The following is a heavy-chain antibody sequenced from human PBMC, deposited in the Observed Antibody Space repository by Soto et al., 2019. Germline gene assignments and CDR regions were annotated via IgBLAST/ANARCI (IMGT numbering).Heavy chain of an antibody. CDR2: ISAYNGNT. D-gene: IGHD3-22*01. CDR3: AREYDSSGYATFGY. Sequence: ASVKVSCKASGYTFTSYGISWVRQAPGQGLVWMGWISAYNGNTNYAQKLQGRVTMTTDTSTSTAYMELRSLRSDDTAVYYCAREYDSSGYATFGYWGQGTLVTVS. CDR1: GYTFTSYG. J-gene: IGHJ4*02. V-gene: IGHV1-18*01.